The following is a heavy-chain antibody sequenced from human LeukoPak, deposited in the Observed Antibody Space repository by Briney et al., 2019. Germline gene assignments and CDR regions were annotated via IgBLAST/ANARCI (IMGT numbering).Heavy chain of an antibody. CDR1: GGSISSYY. D-gene: IGHD1-26*01. V-gene: IGHV4-4*07. CDR2: IYTSGST. Sequence: PSETLSLTCTVSGGSISSYYWSWIRQPAGKGLEWIGRIYTSGSTNYNSSLKSRVTMSVDTSKNQFSLKLSSVTAADTAVYYCARVGSGSYYGNDYYYMDVWGKGTTVTVSS. J-gene: IGHJ6*03. CDR3: ARVGSGSYYGNDYYYMDV.